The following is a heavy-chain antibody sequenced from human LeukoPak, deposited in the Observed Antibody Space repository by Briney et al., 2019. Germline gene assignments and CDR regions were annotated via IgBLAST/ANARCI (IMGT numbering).Heavy chain of an antibody. J-gene: IGHJ4*02. CDR1: GFPSSSFG. V-gene: IGHV3-30*03. Sequence: GGSLRLSCAVSGFPSSSFGMHWVRQAPGKGLEWVAVISYDGTNKYYIDSVKGRFTISRDYSLSTIYLQMSSLSADDSAVYYCARDYDTALDYWGQGTLVTVSS. D-gene: IGHD5-18*01. CDR3: ARDYDTALDY. CDR2: ISYDGTNK.